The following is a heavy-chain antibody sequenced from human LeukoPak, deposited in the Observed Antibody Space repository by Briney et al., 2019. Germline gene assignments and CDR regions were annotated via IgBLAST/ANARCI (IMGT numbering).Heavy chain of an antibody. CDR3: ATRSYYDFWSGYAWFDY. J-gene: IGHJ4*02. CDR2: IYYSGST. CDR1: GGSISSYY. V-gene: IGHV4-59*12. Sequence: SETLSLTCTVSGGSISSYYWSWIRQPPGKGLEWIGYIYYSGSTNYNPSLKSRVTISVDTSKNQFSLKLSSVTAADTAVYYCATRSYYDFWSGYAWFDYWGQGTLVTVSS. D-gene: IGHD3-3*01.